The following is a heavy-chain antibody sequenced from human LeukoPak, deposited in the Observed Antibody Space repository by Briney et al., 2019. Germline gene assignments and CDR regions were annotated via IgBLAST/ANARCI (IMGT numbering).Heavy chain of an antibody. J-gene: IGHJ4*02. V-gene: IGHV3-21*01. Sequence: PGGSLRLSCAASGFTFSSYSMNWVRQAPGKGLEWVSSISSSSYIYYADSVKGRFTISRDNAKNSLYLQMNSLRAEDTAVYYCARDRGSSWPFDYWGQGTLVTVSS. D-gene: IGHD6-13*01. CDR1: GFTFSSYS. CDR3: ARDRGSSWPFDY. CDR2: ISSSSYI.